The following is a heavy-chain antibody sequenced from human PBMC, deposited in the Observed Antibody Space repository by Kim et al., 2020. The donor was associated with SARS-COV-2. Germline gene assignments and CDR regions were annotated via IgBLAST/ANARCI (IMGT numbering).Heavy chain of an antibody. J-gene: IGHJ4*02. CDR3: AKDVGQWPDYFDY. CDR1: GFTLRNYA. Sequence: GGSLRLSCAASGFTLRNYAMSWVRQAPGKGLEWVSTSSGSGSSYYEDSVVGRFTISRDNSNNTLSLHMDSLRVEDTAIYYCAKDVGQWPDYFDYWGQGTLVIVSS. CDR2: SSGSGSS. D-gene: IGHD6-19*01. V-gene: IGHV3-23*01.